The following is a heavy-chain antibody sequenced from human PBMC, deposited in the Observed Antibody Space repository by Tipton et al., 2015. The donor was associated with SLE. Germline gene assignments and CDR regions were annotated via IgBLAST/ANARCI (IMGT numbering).Heavy chain of an antibody. Sequence: SLRLSCSASGFTFSSYEMNWVRQAPGKGLDWVSYISGSGGTMYYADSVKGRFTISRDNAKNSLYLQMNSLRAEDTAVYYCARGWFGELPFDYWGQGTLVTVSS. CDR2: ISGSGGTM. D-gene: IGHD3-10*01. J-gene: IGHJ4*02. V-gene: IGHV3-48*03. CDR1: GFTFSSYE. CDR3: ARGWFGELPFDY.